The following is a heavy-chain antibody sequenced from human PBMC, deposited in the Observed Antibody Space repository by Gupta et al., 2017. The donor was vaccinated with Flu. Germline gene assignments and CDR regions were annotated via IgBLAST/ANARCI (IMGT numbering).Heavy chain of an antibody. D-gene: IGHD3-10*01. J-gene: IGHJ4*02. V-gene: IGHV3-7*01. Sequence: LSFNDYWRDRGRQGQGRGVEWVANRNEDGGTKTCVDTLKGRLSVTKDNDKNSLYLQRDSVRDEDTSVYFCARDRGWEKFDYWGQGTLVTVSS. CDR2: RNEDGGTK. CDR1: LSFNDYW. CDR3: ARDRGWEKFDY.